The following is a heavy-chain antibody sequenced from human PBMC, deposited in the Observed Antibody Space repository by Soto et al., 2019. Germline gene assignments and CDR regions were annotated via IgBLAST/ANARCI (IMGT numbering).Heavy chain of an antibody. CDR2: IYYSGST. J-gene: IGHJ4*02. CDR3: ARHGPYTVTTNYFDY. V-gene: IGHV4-59*08. D-gene: IGHD4-17*01. Sequence: QVQLQESDPGLVKPSETLSLTCTVSGGSISSYYWSWIRQPPGKGLEWIGYIYYSGSTNYNPSLKSRVTISVDTSKNQFSLKLSSVTAADTAVYYCARHGPYTVTTNYFDYWGQGTLVTVSS. CDR1: GGSISSYY.